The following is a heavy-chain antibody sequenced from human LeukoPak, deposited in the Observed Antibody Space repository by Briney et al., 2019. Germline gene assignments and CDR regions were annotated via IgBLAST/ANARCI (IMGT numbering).Heavy chain of an antibody. CDR1: GGSITNNY. CDR3: ARDRSAAPADY. CDR2: THDSGNS. D-gene: IGHD6-13*01. Sequence: SETLSLTCTVAGGSITNNYWAWIRQPPGKGLEWIGYTHDSGNSNYNPSLRSRDTISIDTSKNQFSLKWTSGTAADTAVYYCARDRSAAPADYWGQGTLVTVSS. V-gene: IGHV4-59*13. J-gene: IGHJ4*02.